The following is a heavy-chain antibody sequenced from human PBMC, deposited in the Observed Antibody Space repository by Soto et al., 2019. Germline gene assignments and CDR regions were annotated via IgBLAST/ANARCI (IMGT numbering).Heavy chain of an antibody. D-gene: IGHD6-13*01. Sequence: DVQVLESGGGLVQPGGSLRLSCAASGFTFNTFAMNWVRQAPGKGLEWVSAISGSGRSSYYADSLKGRFTISRDKSKNMVYLQMDSLRVDDTASYYCAKDQDTFLRPAVGADFWGQGTLVTVSS. J-gene: IGHJ4*02. V-gene: IGHV3-23*01. CDR3: AKDQDTFLRPAVGADF. CDR1: GFTFNTFA. CDR2: ISGSGRSS.